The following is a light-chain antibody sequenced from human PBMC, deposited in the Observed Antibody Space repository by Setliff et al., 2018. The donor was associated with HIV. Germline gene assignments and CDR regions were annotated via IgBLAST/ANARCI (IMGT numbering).Light chain of an antibody. V-gene: IGLV2-14*01. J-gene: IGLJ2*01. CDR1: SSDVGGYNY. Sequence: QSVLTQPASVSGSPGQSITISCTGTSSDVGGYNYVSWYQQHPGKAPKLMIYDVSNRPSGGSYRFSGSKSGNTASLTISGLQAEDEADYYCSSYTSSSTHVVFGGGTKVTVL. CDR2: DVS. CDR3: SSYTSSSTHVV.